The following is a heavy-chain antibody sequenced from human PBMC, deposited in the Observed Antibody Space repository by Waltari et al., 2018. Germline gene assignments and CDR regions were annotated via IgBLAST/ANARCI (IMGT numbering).Heavy chain of an antibody. CDR3: ARGAKFVVMFYWFDP. D-gene: IGHD2-21*01. CDR1: GYTFTGYY. V-gene: IGHV1-2*06. Sequence: QVQLVQSGAEVKKPGASVKVSCKASGYTFTGYYMHWVRQAPGQGLEWMGRINPNSGGTNYAQKFQGRVTMTRDTSISTAYMELSRLRSDDTAVYYCARGAKFVVMFYWFDPWGQGTLVTVSS. CDR2: INPNSGGT. J-gene: IGHJ5*02.